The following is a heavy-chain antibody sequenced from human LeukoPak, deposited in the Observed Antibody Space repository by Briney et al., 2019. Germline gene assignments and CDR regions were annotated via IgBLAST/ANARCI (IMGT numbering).Heavy chain of an antibody. CDR1: GYTLTELS. CDR2: FYPEDGET. Sequence: ASVKVSCKVSGYTLTELSMHWLRQAPGKGLEWMGGFYPEDGETIYAQKFQGRVTMTEDTSTDTAYMELSSLRSEDTAVYYCATSDSSSPYYYYYGMDVWGQGTTVTVSS. D-gene: IGHD6-6*01. V-gene: IGHV1-24*01. CDR3: ATSDSSSPYYYYYGMDV. J-gene: IGHJ6*02.